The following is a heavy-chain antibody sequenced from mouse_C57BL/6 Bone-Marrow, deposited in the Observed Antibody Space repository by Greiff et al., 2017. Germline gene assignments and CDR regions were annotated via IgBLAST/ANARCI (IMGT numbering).Heavy chain of an antibody. D-gene: IGHD1-2*01. J-gene: IGHJ1*03. V-gene: IGHV1-80*01. CDR3: ARLSGHYYESIHWYFDV. Sequence: VQLQQSGAELVKPGASVKISCKASGYAFSSYWMNWVKQRPGKGLEWIGQIYPGDGDTNYNGKFKGKATLTADKSSSTAYMQLSSLTSEDSAVYFCARLSGHYYESIHWYFDVWGTGTTVTVSA. CDR1: GYAFSSYW. CDR2: IYPGDGDT.